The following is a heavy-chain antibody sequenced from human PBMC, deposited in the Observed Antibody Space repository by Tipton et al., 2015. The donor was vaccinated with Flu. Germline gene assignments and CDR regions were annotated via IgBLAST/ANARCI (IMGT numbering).Heavy chain of an antibody. V-gene: IGHV3-23*01. D-gene: IGHD1-1*01. CDR3: ARDHPEYIDNPQWFFDL. J-gene: IGHJ2*01. CDR1: GITFSSYA. CDR2: INGIGDST. Sequence: SLRLSCTASGITFSSYAMSWVRQSPGRGLEWVSSINGIGDSTYYADSVKGRFTISRDNAKDSLYLQMNSLRAEDTAVYYCARDHPEYIDNPQWFFDLWGRGTLVAVSS.